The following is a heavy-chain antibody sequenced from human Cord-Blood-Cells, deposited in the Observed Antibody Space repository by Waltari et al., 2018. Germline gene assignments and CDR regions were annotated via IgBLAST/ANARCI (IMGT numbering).Heavy chain of an antibody. CDR3: ARGLQLLWFGEFDY. J-gene: IGHJ4*02. D-gene: IGHD3-10*01. CDR2: INHSGST. CDR1: GGSFSGYY. Sequence: QVQLQQWGAGLLKPSETLSLTCAVYGGSFSGYYWSWIRQPPGKGLEWIGEINHSGSTNYNPTPKSRVTISVDTSKNQFFLKLSSVTAADTAVYYCARGLQLLWFGEFDYWGQGTLVTVSS. V-gene: IGHV4-34*01.